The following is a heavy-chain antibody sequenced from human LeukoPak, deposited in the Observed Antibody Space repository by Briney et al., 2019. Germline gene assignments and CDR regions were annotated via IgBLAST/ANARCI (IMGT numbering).Heavy chain of an antibody. CDR3: ASCSSTSCRPYYYYYGMDV. CDR2: IIPIFGTA. J-gene: IGHJ6*04. D-gene: IGHD2-2*01. CDR1: GGTFSSYA. V-gene: IGHV1-69*06. Sequence: ASVKVSCKASGGTFSSYAISWVRQAPGQGLEWMGGIIPIFGTANYAQKFQGRVTITADKSTSTAYIELSSLRSEDTAVYYCASCSSTSCRPYYYYYGMDVWGKGTTVTVSS.